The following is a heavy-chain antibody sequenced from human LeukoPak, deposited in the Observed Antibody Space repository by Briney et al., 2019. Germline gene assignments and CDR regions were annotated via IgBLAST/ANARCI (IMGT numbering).Heavy chain of an antibody. J-gene: IGHJ4*02. CDR2: IYPGDSDT. CDR3: ARRPLGWGSWFGY. D-gene: IGHD7-27*01. CDR1: GYSFTSYS. V-gene: IGHV5-51*01. Sequence: GESLKISCKGSGYSFTSYSIGWVRQMPGKGLEWMGLIYPGDSDTRYSPSFQGQVTISADKSISTAYLQWTSLKASDTAMYYCARRPLGWGSWFGYWGQGTLVTVSS.